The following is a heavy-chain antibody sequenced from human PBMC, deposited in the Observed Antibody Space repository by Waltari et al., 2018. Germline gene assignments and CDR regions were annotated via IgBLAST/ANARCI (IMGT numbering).Heavy chain of an antibody. Sequence: QVQLQESGPGLVKPSGTLSLTCTVSCDSISNNFFWSWVRQSPGKGLEWIGQVHQSGRSNYNPSLESRVTVSMDTSKNQFSLKMTSVTAADTAIYYCASDRGRGLYLDSWGQGTLVTVSP. CDR3: ASDRGRGLYLDS. V-gene: IGHV4-4*02. J-gene: IGHJ4*02. CDR1: CDSISNNFF. CDR2: VHQSGRS. D-gene: IGHD2-15*01.